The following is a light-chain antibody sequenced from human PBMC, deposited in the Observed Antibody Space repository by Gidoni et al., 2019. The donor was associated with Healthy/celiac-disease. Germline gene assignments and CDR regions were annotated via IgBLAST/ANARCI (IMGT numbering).Light chain of an antibody. Sequence: IHVTQSPSSLSASVGDRVTITCRASQSISSCLAWYQQKPGKAPKLLIYDASSLESGVPSRFSGSGSGTEFTLTISSLQPDDFATYYCQQYNSYRWTFGQGTKLEIK. CDR3: QQYNSYRWT. J-gene: IGKJ1*01. V-gene: IGKV1-5*01. CDR1: QSISSC. CDR2: DAS.